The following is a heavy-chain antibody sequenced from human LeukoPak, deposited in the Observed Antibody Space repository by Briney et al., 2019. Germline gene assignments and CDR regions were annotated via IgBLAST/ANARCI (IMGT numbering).Heavy chain of an antibody. CDR3: ARAYGSGNDFRFDP. V-gene: IGHV1-2*02. CDR2: INPNSGGT. CDR1: GYTFTGYY. Sequence: GASVKVSCKASGYTFTGYYMHWVRQAPGQGLEWMGWINPNSGGTNYAQKFQGRVTMTRDTSISTAYMELSRLRSDDTAVYYCARAYGSGNDFRFDPWGQGTLVTVSS. D-gene: IGHD3-10*01. J-gene: IGHJ5*02.